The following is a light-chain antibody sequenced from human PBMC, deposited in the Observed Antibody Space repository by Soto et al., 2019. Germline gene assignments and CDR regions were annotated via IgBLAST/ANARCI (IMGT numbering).Light chain of an antibody. V-gene: IGKV4-1*01. Sequence: DIVMTQSPDSLAVPLGERATINCRSSQSVFWDPNKKNYFAWYQQKAGQPPKLLIYWASTRESGVPDRFSGSGSGKHFTLTISSLQAEDVAIYYCQQYFGSPWTFGQGTKVEIK. J-gene: IGKJ1*01. CDR3: QQYFGSPWT. CDR2: WAS. CDR1: QSVFWDPNKKNY.